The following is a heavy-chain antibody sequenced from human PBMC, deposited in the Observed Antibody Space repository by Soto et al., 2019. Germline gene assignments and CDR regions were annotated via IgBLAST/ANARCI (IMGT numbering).Heavy chain of an antibody. CDR3: AREELTGFLDY. V-gene: IGHV3-48*03. D-gene: IGHD3-10*01. J-gene: IGHJ4*02. CDR2: ISSSGSII. Sequence: EVQLVESGGGLVQTGGSLRLSCAASGFTFSSYEMNWVRQAPGKGLEWVSYISSSGSIIYYADSVKGRFTLSRDNDKHSLYLKMHSLRDEDTAVYYCAREELTGFLDYWGQGALVTVSS. CDR1: GFTFSSYE.